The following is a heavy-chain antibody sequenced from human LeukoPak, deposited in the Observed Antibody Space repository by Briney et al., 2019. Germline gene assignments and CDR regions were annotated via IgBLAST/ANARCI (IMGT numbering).Heavy chain of an antibody. Sequence: ASVKVSCKASGYTFTSYYMHWVRQAPGQGLEWMGIINPSGGSTSYAQKFQGRVTMTRDTSTSTVYMELRSLRSDDTAVYYCARVFLLYPRYYYYYYMDVWGKGTTVTVSS. CDR3: ARVFLLYPRYYYYYYMDV. D-gene: IGHD2-8*01. J-gene: IGHJ6*03. CDR1: GYTFTSYY. V-gene: IGHV1-46*01. CDR2: INPSGGST.